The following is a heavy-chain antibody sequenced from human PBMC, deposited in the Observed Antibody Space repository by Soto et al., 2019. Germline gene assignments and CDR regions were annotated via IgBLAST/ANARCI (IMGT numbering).Heavy chain of an antibody. CDR2: IVVGSGNT. D-gene: IGHD2-15*01. Sequence: SVKVSCKASGFTFTSSAVQWVRQARGQRLEWIGWIVVGSGNTNYAQKFQERVTITRDMSTSTAYMELSSLRSEDTAVYYCARDRDGYCSGGSCPRRGYYYYGMDVWGQGTTVTVSS. CDR3: ARDRDGYCSGGSCPRRGYYYYGMDV. J-gene: IGHJ6*02. V-gene: IGHV1-58*01. CDR1: GFTFTSSA.